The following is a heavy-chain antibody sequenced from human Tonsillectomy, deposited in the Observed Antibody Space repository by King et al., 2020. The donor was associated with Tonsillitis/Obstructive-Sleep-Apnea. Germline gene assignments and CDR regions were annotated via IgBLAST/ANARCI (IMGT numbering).Heavy chain of an antibody. CDR2: ISYDGSNK. CDR1: GFTFRSYG. CDR3: AKELEMATIKFPLYYFDY. Sequence: VQLVESGGGVVQPGRSLRLSCASSGFTFRSYGMPWVRQAPGKGLEWGAVISYDGSNKYYADSVKGRFTISRDNSKNTLYLQMNSLRAEDTAVYYCAKELEMATIKFPLYYFDYWGQGTLVTVSS. J-gene: IGHJ4*02. D-gene: IGHD5-24*01. V-gene: IGHV3-30*18.